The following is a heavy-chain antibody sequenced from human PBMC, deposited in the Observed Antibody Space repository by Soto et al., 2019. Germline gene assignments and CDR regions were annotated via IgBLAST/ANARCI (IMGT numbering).Heavy chain of an antibody. D-gene: IGHD2-15*01. Sequence: QVQLVESGGGVVQPGRSLRLSCAASGFTFNSYALHWVRRAPGKGLEWVAVISYDGSNKYYAESVKGRFTISRDNSKNTLYLQMNTLRTEDTAVYYCARDGRCGGGTCYSSGWFDPWGQGTLVTVSS. CDR2: ISYDGSNK. CDR1: GFTFNSYA. J-gene: IGHJ5*02. CDR3: ARDGRCGGGTCYSSGWFDP. V-gene: IGHV3-30*04.